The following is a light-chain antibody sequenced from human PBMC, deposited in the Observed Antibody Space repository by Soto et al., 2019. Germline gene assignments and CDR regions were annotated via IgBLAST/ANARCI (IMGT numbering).Light chain of an antibody. J-gene: IGLJ1*01. CDR1: SSDVGGYNY. CDR2: EVS. V-gene: IGLV2-14*01. Sequence: VLTQPASVSGSPGQSITISCTGTSSDVGGYNYVSWYQQHPGKAPKLMIYEVSNRPSGVSNRFSGSKSGNTASLTISGLQAEDEADYYCSSYTSSSTYVFGTGTKVTVL. CDR3: SSYTSSSTYV.